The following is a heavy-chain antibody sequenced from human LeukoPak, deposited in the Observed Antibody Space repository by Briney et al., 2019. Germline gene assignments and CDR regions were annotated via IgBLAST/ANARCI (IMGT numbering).Heavy chain of an antibody. Sequence: GGSLRLSCAASGFTVSSNYMSWVRQAPGKGLEWVSVIYGGVNTVYSDSVQGRFTISRDNSKNTLYLQMNSLRAEDTAVYYCAKSPKTGFLFDYWGKGTLVTVSS. CDR1: GFTVSSNY. CDR2: IYGGVNT. D-gene: IGHD1-1*01. V-gene: IGHV3-66*01. CDR3: AKSPKTGFLFDY. J-gene: IGHJ4*02.